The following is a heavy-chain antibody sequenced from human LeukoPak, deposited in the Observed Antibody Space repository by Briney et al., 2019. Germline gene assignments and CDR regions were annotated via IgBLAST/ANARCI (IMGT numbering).Heavy chain of an antibody. J-gene: IGHJ4*02. CDR1: GFTLSKYW. D-gene: IGHD4-23*01. CDR2: ISSDGTTT. V-gene: IGHV3-74*01. Sequence: PGGSLRLSCAASGFTLSKYWMHWVRQAPGKGLAWVSRISSDGTTTAYADSVKGRFTISRDSAKNMLYLQMNSLRAEDTAVYYCARVPGVTRYFDYWGQGILVTVSS. CDR3: ARVPGVTRYFDY.